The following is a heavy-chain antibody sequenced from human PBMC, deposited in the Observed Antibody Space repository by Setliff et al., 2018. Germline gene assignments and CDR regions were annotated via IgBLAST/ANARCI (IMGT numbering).Heavy chain of an antibody. J-gene: IGHJ6*03. CDR3: AREGVDTRSSTDYRYYMDV. CDR2: TIPSFGST. V-gene: IGHV1-69*05. Sequence: VKVSCKASGGTFRSYGISWVRQAPGQGLEWMGGTIPSFGSTNYAQKFQDRVTIITDESTSTAYMELSSLRTEDTAVYYCAREGVDTRSSTDYRYYMDVWGKGTTVTVAS. D-gene: IGHD5-18*01. CDR1: GGTFRSYG.